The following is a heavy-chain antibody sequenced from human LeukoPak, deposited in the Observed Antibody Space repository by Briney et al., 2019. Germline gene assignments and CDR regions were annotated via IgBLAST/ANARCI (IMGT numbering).Heavy chain of an antibody. J-gene: IGHJ4*02. D-gene: IGHD5-18*01. CDR1: EFIVSSNY. CDR2: IYRCGST. Sequence: PGGSLRLSCAASEFIVSSNYMIWVRQAPGKGLEWVSVIYRCGSTYYADSVKGRFTISRDNFKDTLDLQMNSPRAEDTAVYYCSSPGRYSYEDCFDYWGQGTLVTVSS. V-gene: IGHV3-66*01. CDR3: SSPGRYSYEDCFDY.